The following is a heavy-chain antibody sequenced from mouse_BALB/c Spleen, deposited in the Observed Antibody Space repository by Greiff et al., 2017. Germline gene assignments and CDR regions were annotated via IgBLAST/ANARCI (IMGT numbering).Heavy chain of an antibody. J-gene: IGHJ4*01. CDR1: GYSITSDYA. D-gene: IGHD2-10*02. CDR3: AREYDYYAMDY. Sequence: VQLQQSGPGLVKPSQSLSLTCTVTGYSITSDYAWNWIRQFPGNKLEWMGYISYSGSTSYNPSLKSRISITRDTSKNQFFLQLNSVTTEDTATYYCAREYDYYAMDYWGQGTSVTVSS. CDR2: ISYSGST. V-gene: IGHV3-2*02.